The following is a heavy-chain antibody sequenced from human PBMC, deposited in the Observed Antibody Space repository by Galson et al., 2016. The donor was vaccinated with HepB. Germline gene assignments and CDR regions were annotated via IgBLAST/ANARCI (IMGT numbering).Heavy chain of an antibody. CDR1: GFSFTNYT. Sequence: SLRLSCAASGFSFTNYTMHWVRQAPGKGLEWVSVITYDGRNRFYADSVKGRFTIARDNSKSTLFLQMNSLRAEDTAVYYCARDPGRIAAAGHLDSWGQGTLVTVS. CDR3: ARDPGRIAAAGHLDS. CDR2: ITYDGRNR. J-gene: IGHJ5*01. D-gene: IGHD6-13*01. V-gene: IGHV3-30*03.